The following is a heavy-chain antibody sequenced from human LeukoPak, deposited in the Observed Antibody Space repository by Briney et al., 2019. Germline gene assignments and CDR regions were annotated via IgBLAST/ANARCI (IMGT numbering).Heavy chain of an antibody. CDR2: IYYSGST. Sequence: SVTLSLTCTVSGGSISSSSYYWGWIRQPPGKGLEWIGSIYYSGSTYYNPSLKSRVTISVDTSKNQFSLKLSSVTAADTAVYYCARVPEHYYYYMDVWGKGTTVTVSS. CDR1: GGSISSSSYY. CDR3: ARVPEHYYYYMDV. V-gene: IGHV4-39*07. J-gene: IGHJ6*03.